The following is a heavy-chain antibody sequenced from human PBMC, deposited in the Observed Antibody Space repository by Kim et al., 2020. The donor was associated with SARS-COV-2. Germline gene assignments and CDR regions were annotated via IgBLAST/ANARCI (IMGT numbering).Heavy chain of an antibody. J-gene: IGHJ4*02. CDR2: ISGDGGST. CDR1: GFTFDDYA. CDR3: AKLGGSGYDFWVGFFDY. V-gene: IGHV3-43*02. Sequence: GGSLRLSCAASGFTFDDYAMHWVRQAPGKGLEWVSLISGDGGSTYYADSVKGRFTISRDNSKNSLYLQMNSLRTEDTALYYCAKLGGSGYDFWVGFFDYCGQGTLVTVSS. D-gene: IGHD5-12*01.